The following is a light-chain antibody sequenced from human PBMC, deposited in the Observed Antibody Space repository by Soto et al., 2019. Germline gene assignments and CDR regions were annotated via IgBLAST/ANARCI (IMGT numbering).Light chain of an antibody. CDR2: SDN. CDR1: SSNIGSNS. J-gene: IGLJ2*01. CDR3: AAWDDSLNAL. Sequence: QSVLTQPPSASGTPGQRVTISCSGSSSNIGSNSVNWYQHLPGTAPKLLIYSDNQRPSGVPDRFSGSKSGTSASLAISGLQSEDEAEYYCAAWDDSLNALFGGGTKVTVL. V-gene: IGLV1-44*01.